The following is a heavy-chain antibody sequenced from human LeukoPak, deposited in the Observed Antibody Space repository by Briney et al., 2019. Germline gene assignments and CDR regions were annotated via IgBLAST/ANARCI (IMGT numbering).Heavy chain of an antibody. J-gene: IGHJ4*02. D-gene: IGHD6-19*01. CDR2: IIPIFGTA. Sequence: SVKVSCKASGYTFTGYYMHWVRQAPGQGLEWMGRIIPIFGTANYAQEFQGRVTITTDESTSTAYMELSSLRSEDTAVYYCARESTGYSSGWLYWGQGTLVTVSS. CDR3: ARESTGYSSGWLY. V-gene: IGHV1-69*05. CDR1: GYTFTGYY.